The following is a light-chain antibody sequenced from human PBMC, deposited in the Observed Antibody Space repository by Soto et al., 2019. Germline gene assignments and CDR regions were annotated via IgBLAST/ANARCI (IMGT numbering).Light chain of an antibody. CDR3: QQSYSIPWT. CDR2: AAS. J-gene: IGKJ1*01. Sequence: DIQMTQSPSSLSASVGDRVTITCRARQSISSYLNWYQQKPGKAPKLLIYAASSLQSGVSSRFSGSGSGTDFTLIISSLQPEDFATYYCQQSYSIPWTFGQGTKVEIK. CDR1: QSISSY. V-gene: IGKV1-39*01.